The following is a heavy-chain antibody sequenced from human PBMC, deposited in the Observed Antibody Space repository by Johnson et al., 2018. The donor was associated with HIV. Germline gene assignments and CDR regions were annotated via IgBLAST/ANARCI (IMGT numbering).Heavy chain of an antibody. CDR3: TTDDAPSYGDYGEAFDI. Sequence: VQLVESGGGLVKPGGSLRLSCAASGFTFDDYGMSWVRQAPGKGLEWVGRIKSKTDGGTTDYAAPVKGRFTISRDDSKNTLYLQMNSLKTEDTAVYYCTTDDAPSYGDYGEAFDIWGQGTMVTVSS. CDR1: GFTFDDYG. CDR2: IKSKTDGGTT. D-gene: IGHD4-17*01. J-gene: IGHJ3*02. V-gene: IGHV3-15*01.